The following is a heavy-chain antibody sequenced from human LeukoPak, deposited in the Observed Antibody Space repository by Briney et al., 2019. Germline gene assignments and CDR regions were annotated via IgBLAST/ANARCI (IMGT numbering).Heavy chain of an antibody. D-gene: IGHD6-6*01. J-gene: IGHJ6*03. V-gene: IGHV4-59*01. CDR2: IYHSGSTNSGST. CDR3: ARLYSSSSPYYYYYYMDV. Sequence: SETLSLTCTVSGASISNYYWTWIRQPPGKGLEWIGSIYHSGSTNSGSTNYNPSLKSRVTISVDTSKNQFSLKLSSVTAADTAVYYCARLYSSSSPYYYYYYMDVWGKGTTVTVSS. CDR1: GASISNYY.